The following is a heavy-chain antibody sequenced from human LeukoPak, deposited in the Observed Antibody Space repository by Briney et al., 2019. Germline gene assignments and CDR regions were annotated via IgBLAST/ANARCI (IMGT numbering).Heavy chain of an antibody. Sequence: GGSLRLSCAASGFTFTHYAMNWVRQAPGKGLEWLSYITYNSGAIYYADSVKGRFTVSRDNAKNSIYVQMNNLRAEDTAVYYCVRDRAAPDSWGQGTLVTVSS. CDR2: ITYNSGAI. CDR1: GFTFTHYA. CDR3: VRDRAAPDS. J-gene: IGHJ4*02. V-gene: IGHV3-48*04. D-gene: IGHD3-10*01.